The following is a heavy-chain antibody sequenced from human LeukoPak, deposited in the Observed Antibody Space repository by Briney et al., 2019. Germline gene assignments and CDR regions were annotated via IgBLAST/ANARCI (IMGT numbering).Heavy chain of an antibody. CDR1: GSTFSSYW. CDR3: ARYSIYDFWSGYYKECFDY. J-gene: IGHJ4*02. Sequence: GGSLRLSCAASGSTFSSYWMSWVRQAPGKGLEWVANIKQDGSEKYYVDSVKGRFTISRDNAKNSLYLQMNSLRAEDTAVYYCARYSIYDFWSGYYKECFDYWGQGTLVTVSS. V-gene: IGHV3-7*03. D-gene: IGHD3-3*01. CDR2: IKQDGSEK.